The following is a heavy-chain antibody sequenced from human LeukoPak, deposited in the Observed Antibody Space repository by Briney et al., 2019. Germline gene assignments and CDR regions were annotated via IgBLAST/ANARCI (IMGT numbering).Heavy chain of an antibody. J-gene: IGHJ4*02. CDR3: ARGGYSGSYYRFS. V-gene: IGHV3-74*01. D-gene: IGHD6-25*01. Sequence: GGSLRLSCVASGFTFSDFWMHWVRQAPGKGPEWLSRTSKDGSDTFYAGAAKGRFTASRDNAKNTVYLQVTNVRPEDTALYHCARGGYSGSYYRFSWGQGTLVAVAS. CDR2: TSKDGSDT. CDR1: GFTFSDFW.